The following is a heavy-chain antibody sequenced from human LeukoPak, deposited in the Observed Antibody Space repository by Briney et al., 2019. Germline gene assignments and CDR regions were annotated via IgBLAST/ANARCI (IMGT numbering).Heavy chain of an antibody. CDR2: INWNGGST. CDR1: GFTFDDYG. Sequence: PGGSLRLSCAASGFTFDDYGMSWVRQAPGKGLEWVSGINWNGGSTGYADSVKGRFTISRDNSKNTLYLQMNSLRAEDTAVYYCAKDLYGYVSNWFDPWGQGTLVTVSS. D-gene: IGHD5-12*01. CDR3: AKDLYGYVSNWFDP. V-gene: IGHV3-20*04. J-gene: IGHJ5*02.